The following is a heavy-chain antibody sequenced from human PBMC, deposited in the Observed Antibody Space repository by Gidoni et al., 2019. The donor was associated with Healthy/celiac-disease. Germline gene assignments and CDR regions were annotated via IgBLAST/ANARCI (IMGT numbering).Heavy chain of an antibody. CDR3: ARVNGYSYGYGYYYGMDV. V-gene: IGHV4-59*01. D-gene: IGHD5-18*01. J-gene: IGHJ6*02. CDR2: IYYSGST. Sequence: QVQLQESGPGLVKPAETLSLNCTVSGGSISSYNWSWIRQPPGTGLEWIGYIYYSGSTNYHPSLNSRVTISVDTSKNQFSLKLSSVTAADTAVYYCARVNGYSYGYGYYYGMDVWGQGTTVTVSS. CDR1: GGSISSYN.